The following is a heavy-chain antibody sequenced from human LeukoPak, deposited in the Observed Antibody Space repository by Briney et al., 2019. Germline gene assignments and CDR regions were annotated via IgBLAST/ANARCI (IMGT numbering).Heavy chain of an antibody. D-gene: IGHD3-10*01. Sequence: PGGSLRLSCAASGFSFSDAWMSWVRQIPGKGLEWVGRIESKTDGGTTDYAAPVKGRFTISRDDSTNTLYLQMNSLKSEDTPVYYCTTYGSGRKFDYWGQGILVTVSS. CDR3: TTYGSGRKFDY. J-gene: IGHJ4*02. CDR2: IESKTDGGTT. V-gene: IGHV3-15*04. CDR1: GFSFSDAW.